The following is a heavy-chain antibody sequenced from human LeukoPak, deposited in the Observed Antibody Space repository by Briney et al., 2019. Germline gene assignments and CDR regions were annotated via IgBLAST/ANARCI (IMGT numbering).Heavy chain of an antibody. CDR1: GGSFSGYY. V-gene: IGHV4-34*01. CDR3: ARGGYYGSGSYYPYHY. CDR2: INHSGST. Sequence: SETLSLACAVYGGSFSGYYWSWIRQPPGKGLEWIGEINHSGSTNYNPSLKSRVTISVDASKNQFSLKLSSVTAADTAVYYCARGGYYGSGSYYPYHYWGQGTLVTVSS. J-gene: IGHJ4*02. D-gene: IGHD3-10*01.